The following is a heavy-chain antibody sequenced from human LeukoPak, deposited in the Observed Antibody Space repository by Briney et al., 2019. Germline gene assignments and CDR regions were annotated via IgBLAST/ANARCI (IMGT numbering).Heavy chain of an antibody. J-gene: IGHJ5*02. V-gene: IGHV1-18*01. CDR3: ARDYCSGGSCYLVLDP. Sequence: ASVKVSCKASGYTFTSYGISWVRQAPGQGLEWMGWINAYNGNTNYAQKLQGRVTMTTDTSTSTAYMELRSLRSDDTAVYNCARDYCSGGSCYLVLDPWGQGTLVTVSS. D-gene: IGHD2-15*01. CDR1: GYTFTSYG. CDR2: INAYNGNT.